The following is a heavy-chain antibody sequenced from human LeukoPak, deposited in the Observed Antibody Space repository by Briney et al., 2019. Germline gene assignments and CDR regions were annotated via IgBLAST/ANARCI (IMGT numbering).Heavy chain of an antibody. D-gene: IGHD6-13*01. V-gene: IGHV6-1*01. CDR3: AREGPSSSWWGNYYYYYMDV. J-gene: IGHJ6*03. Sequence: SQTLSLTCAFSGVSVSSNADVWNWLRQSPSRGLESLGRTYYRSKWYNDYAVSVKSRITINPDTSKNQFSLQLNSVTPEDTAVYYCAREGPSSSWWGNYYYYYMDVWGKGTTVTVSS. CDR1: GVSVSSNADV. CDR2: TYYRSKWYN.